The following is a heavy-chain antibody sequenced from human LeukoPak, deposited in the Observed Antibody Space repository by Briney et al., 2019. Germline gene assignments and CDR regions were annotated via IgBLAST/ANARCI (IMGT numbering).Heavy chain of an antibody. D-gene: IGHD6-19*01. J-gene: IGHJ4*02. CDR1: GFTFSSYA. Sequence: PGGSLRLSCAASGFTFSSYALSWVRQAPGKGLEWVSAISGSGGSTYYADSVKGRFTISRDNSKNTLYLQMNSLRAEDTAVYYCAKGYSSGWYGGAFDYWGQGTLVTVSS. CDR3: AKGYSSGWYGGAFDY. CDR2: ISGSGGST. V-gene: IGHV3-23*01.